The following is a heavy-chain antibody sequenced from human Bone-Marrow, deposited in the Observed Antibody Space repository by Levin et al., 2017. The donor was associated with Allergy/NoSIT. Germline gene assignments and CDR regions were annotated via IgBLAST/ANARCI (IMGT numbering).Heavy chain of an antibody. CDR1: GFTFSDFW. D-gene: IGHD4-23*01. CDR2: IKRDGTEN. J-gene: IGHJ6*02. V-gene: IGHV3-7*01. CDR3: ARANFGGRNRYVHYGMGG. Sequence: GGSLRLSCAGSGFTFSDFWMTWVRQAPGKGLEWVANIKRDGTENYFVDSVKGRFTISRDHGKSMVYLQMSNLRAEDPALSYCARANFGGRNRYVHYGMGGWGQGTMVTVSS.